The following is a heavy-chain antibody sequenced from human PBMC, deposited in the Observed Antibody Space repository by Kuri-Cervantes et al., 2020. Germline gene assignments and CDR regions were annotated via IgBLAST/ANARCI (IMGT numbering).Heavy chain of an antibody. Sequence: GGSLRLSCAASGFTVSSNYMSWVRQAPGKGLEWVSVIYSGGSTYYADSVKGRFTISRDNSKNTLYLQMNSLRAEDTAVYYCARDRRSPSIAAAGTMGYYYYGMDVWGQGTTVTVSS. V-gene: IGHV3-53*01. CDR2: IYSGGST. CDR1: GFTVSSNY. CDR3: ARDRRSPSIAAAGTMGYYYYGMDV. D-gene: IGHD6-13*01. J-gene: IGHJ6*02.